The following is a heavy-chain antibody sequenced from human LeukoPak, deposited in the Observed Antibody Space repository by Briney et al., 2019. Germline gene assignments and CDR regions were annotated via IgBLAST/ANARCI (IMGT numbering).Heavy chain of an antibody. V-gene: IGHV3-30*03. CDR2: ISYDGSNK. D-gene: IGHD6-13*01. CDR1: GFTFSDYY. CDR3: ARDLGSSSSGGDY. J-gene: IGHJ4*02. Sequence: GGSLRLSCAASGFTFSDYYMTWVRQAPGKGLEWVAVISYDGSNKYYADSVKGRFTISRDNSKNTLYLQMNSLRAEDTAVYYCARDLGSSSSGGDYWGQGTLVTVSS.